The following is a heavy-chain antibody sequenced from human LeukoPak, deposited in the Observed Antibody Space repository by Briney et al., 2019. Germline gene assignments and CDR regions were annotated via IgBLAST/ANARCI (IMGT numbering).Heavy chain of an antibody. D-gene: IGHD3-9*01. V-gene: IGHV3-64D*06. CDR1: GFSFSAYA. CDR3: TGSTTGYYSY. CDR2: IGPSGTST. Sequence: GGSLGLSCSASGFSFSAYAMHWVRQAPGRGLEYVSAIGPSGTSTYFADSVKGRFTISRDNSKNTVYLQMSSLRTEDTAVYFCTGSTTGYYSYWGQGTLVTVSS. J-gene: IGHJ4*02.